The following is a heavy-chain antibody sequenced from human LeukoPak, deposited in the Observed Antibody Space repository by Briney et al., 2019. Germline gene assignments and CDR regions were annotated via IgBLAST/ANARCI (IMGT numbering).Heavy chain of an antibody. CDR1: GFTFSSYS. V-gene: IGHV3-21*01. J-gene: IGHJ4*02. CDR2: ISSSSSYI. D-gene: IGHD3-22*01. Sequence: GGSLRLSCAASGFTFSSYSMNWVRQAPGKGLEWVSSISSSSSYIYYADSVKGRFTISRDNAKNSLYLQMNSLRAEDTAVYYCAKDYYDSSGYWRFDYWGQGTLVTVSS. CDR3: AKDYYDSSGYWRFDY.